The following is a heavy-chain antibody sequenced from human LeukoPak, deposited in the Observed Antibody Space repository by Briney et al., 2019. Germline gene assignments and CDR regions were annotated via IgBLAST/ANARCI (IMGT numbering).Heavy chain of an antibody. CDR1: GFTFSSYS. CDR3: ARGYSSSWYEDWFDP. CDR2: ISSSSSYI. D-gene: IGHD6-13*01. J-gene: IGHJ5*02. Sequence: GGSLRLSCAASGFTFSSYSMNWVRQAPGKGLEWVSSISSSSSYIYYADSAKGRFTISRDNAKNSLYLQMNSLRAEDTAVYYCARGYSSSWYEDWFDPWGQGTLVTVSS. V-gene: IGHV3-21*01.